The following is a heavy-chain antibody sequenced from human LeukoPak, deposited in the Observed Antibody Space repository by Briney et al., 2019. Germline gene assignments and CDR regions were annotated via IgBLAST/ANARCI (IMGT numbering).Heavy chain of an antibody. CDR3: ARSGDGYYYGSGSFY. D-gene: IGHD3-10*01. CDR1: GFTFSSYW. Sequence: GGSLRLSCAASGFTFSSYWMSWVRQAPGKGLEWVANIKQDGSEKYYVDSVKGRSTISRDNAKNSLYLQMNSLRAEDTAVYYCARSGDGYYYGSGSFYWGQGTLVTVSS. J-gene: IGHJ4*02. CDR2: IKQDGSEK. V-gene: IGHV3-7*01.